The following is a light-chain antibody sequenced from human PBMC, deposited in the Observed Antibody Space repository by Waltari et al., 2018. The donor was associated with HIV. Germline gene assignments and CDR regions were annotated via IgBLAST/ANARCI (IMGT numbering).Light chain of an antibody. CDR2: SDI. V-gene: IGLV1-40*01. J-gene: IGLJ2*01. CDR3: QSYDSSLRASV. Sequence: QSALTQPPSVSGAPGQRVPISCTGNRSNIGAGYFVHWYQHLPGTAPKLLVHSDISRPSGVPARCSGSKSGTSASLVITGLQAEDEADYYCQSYDSSLRASVFGGGTKLTVL. CDR1: RSNIGAGYF.